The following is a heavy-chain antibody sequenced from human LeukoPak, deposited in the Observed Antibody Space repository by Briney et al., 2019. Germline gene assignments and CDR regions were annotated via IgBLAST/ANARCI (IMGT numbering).Heavy chain of an antibody. V-gene: IGHV1-18*01. CDR1: GYTFTSYG. Sequence: ASVKVSCKASGYTFTSYGISWVRQAPGQGLEWMGWISTYNGNTNYAQKLQGRVTMTTDTSTSTAYMEMRSLRSDDTAVYYCARHAGYSSGWYWYFDLWGRGTLVTVSS. D-gene: IGHD6-19*01. J-gene: IGHJ2*01. CDR2: ISTYNGNT. CDR3: ARHAGYSSGWYWYFDL.